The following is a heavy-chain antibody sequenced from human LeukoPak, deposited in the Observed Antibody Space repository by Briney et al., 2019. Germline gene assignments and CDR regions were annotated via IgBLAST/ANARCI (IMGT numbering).Heavy chain of an antibody. D-gene: IGHD3-3*01. Sequence: SETLSLTCTVSGGSISSSSYYWGWIRQPPGKGLEWIGSIYYSGSTYYNPSLKSRVTISVDTSKNQFSLKLSSVTAADTAVYYCASKTIFGVVIILEYFQHWGQGTLVTVSS. V-gene: IGHV4-39*01. J-gene: IGHJ1*01. CDR2: IYYSGST. CDR1: GGSISSSSYY. CDR3: ASKTIFGVVIILEYFQH.